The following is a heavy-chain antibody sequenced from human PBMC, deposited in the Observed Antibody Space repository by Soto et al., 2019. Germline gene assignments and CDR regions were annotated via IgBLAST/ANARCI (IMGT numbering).Heavy chain of an antibody. V-gene: IGHV2-5*01. CDR1: GFSLTTSGVG. CDR2: IYWNDDK. J-gene: IGHJ4*02. CDR3: AHRLGXRGSFDY. Sequence: SGPGRVQPTQTLTLTCSFSGFSLTTSGVGVAWIRQPPGKALEWLALIYWNDDKRYSPSRKNRLTITKDTSKNQVVLTLTNMDPVDTATYYCAHRLGXRGSFDYWSQGSLVTVFS.